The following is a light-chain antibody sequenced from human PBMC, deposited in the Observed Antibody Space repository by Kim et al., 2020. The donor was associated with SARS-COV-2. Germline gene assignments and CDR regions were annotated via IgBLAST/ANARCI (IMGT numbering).Light chain of an antibody. CDR2: HAS. Sequence: PGERPTLSCRASQSVDSRYFAWYQQKPGQAPRRLLHHASSRATGIPDRFSGSGSETEFTLTISRLEPEDFATYYCQQYGKTSPITFGEGTRLEIK. CDR3: QQYGKTSPIT. CDR1: QSVDSRY. V-gene: IGKV3-20*01. J-gene: IGKJ5*01.